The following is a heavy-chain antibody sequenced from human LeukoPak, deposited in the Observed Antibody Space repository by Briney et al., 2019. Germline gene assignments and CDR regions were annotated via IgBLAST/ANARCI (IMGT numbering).Heavy chain of an antibody. V-gene: IGHV1-8*03. Sequence: GESLKISCKGSGYTFTSYDINWVRQATGQGLEWMGWMNPNSGNTGYAQKFQGRVTITRNTSISTAYMELSSLRSEDTAVYYCARATGSQYQVAYYYYMDVWGKGTTVTVSS. CDR1: GYTFTSYD. J-gene: IGHJ6*03. CDR2: MNPNSGNT. CDR3: ARATGSQYQVAYYYYMDV. D-gene: IGHD3-10*01.